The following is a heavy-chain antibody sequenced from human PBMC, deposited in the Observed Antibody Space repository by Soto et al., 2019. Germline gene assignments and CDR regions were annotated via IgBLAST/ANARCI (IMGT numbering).Heavy chain of an antibody. CDR3: ARDQPQHGGAWFDP. J-gene: IGHJ5*02. V-gene: IGHV4-31*03. CDR1: CGSISSGGYY. D-gene: IGHD3-16*01. Sequence: QVQLQESGPGLVKPSQTLSLTCTVSCGSISSGGYYWSWIRQHPGKGLEWIGYIYYSGSTYYNPSLKSRVTLSVDTSKNQFSLKLSSVTAADTAVYYCARDQPQHGGAWFDPWGQGTLVTVSS. CDR2: IYYSGST.